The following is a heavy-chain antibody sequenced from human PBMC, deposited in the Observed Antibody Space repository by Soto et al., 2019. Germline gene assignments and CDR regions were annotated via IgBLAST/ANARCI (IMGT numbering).Heavy chain of an antibody. Sequence: GGSLRLAWAASGFTFSYHGMHWVRQAPGKGLGWVSSISVSVGSTFYADSVNGRFTISRDNSMNTLYLQMNSLRAEDTAVYYCAKDRTIASRNFDSWGQGALVTVSS. D-gene: IGHD6-6*01. CDR1: GFTFSYHG. CDR3: AKDRTIASRNFDS. J-gene: IGHJ4*02. V-gene: IGHV3-23*01. CDR2: ISVSVGST.